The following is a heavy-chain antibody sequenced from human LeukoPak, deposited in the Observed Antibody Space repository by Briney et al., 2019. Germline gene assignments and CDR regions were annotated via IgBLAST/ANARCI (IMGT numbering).Heavy chain of an antibody. J-gene: IGHJ4*02. CDR3: ARDATRSGDYYDSSGYYSDY. Sequence: GASVNVSCKASGYTFTGYYMHWVRQAPGQGLEWMGWINPNSGGTNYAQKFQGRVTMTRDPSISTAYMELSRLRSDDTAVYYCARDATRSGDYYDSSGYYSDYWGQGTLVTVSS. CDR1: GYTFTGYY. V-gene: IGHV1-2*02. CDR2: INPNSGGT. D-gene: IGHD3-22*01.